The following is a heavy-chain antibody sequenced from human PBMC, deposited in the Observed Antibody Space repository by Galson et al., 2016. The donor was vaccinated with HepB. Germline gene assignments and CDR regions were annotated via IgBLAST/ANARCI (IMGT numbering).Heavy chain of an antibody. CDR3: ARGVLF. D-gene: IGHD3-3*01. J-gene: IGHJ4*02. V-gene: IGHV4-61*01. Sequence: SETLSLTCTVSRGSVSSGSYYWRWLRQPPGTGLVWTGYISYSGSTCYNPPLKCRVAISVATSRNQFSLRLSSVTAADTAVYYCARGVLFWGQGTLFTVSS. CDR1: RGSVSSGSYY. CDR2: ISYSGST.